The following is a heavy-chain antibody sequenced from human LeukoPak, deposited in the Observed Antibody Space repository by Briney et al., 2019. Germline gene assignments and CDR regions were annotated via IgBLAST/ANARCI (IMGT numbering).Heavy chain of an antibody. V-gene: IGHV3-23*01. J-gene: IGHJ4*02. CDR3: VGDWNYFEALQRSY. CDR2: ITGAGGTT. D-gene: IGHD1-7*01. Sequence: GGSLRLSCAASGFTFSTFAMSWVRQDPGRGLEWVSSITGAGGTTYYPEPVKGRFTISRDNSKNTLYLQMNSRRVEDTAVYFWVGDWNYFEALQRSYWGQGTLVTVSS. CDR1: GFTFSTFA.